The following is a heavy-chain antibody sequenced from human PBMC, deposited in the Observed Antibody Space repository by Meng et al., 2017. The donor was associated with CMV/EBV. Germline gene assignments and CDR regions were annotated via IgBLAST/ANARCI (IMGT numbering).Heavy chain of an antibody. Sequence: ASVKVSCKASGYTFTSYYMHWVRQAPGQGLEWMGIINPNAGTTNYAQKFQGRVTMTRDMSTSSVYMELSSLRSEDTAVYYCARDAVNWNSESDAFDIWGQGTMVTVSS. CDR1: GYTFTSYY. D-gene: IGHD1-7*01. CDR2: INPNAGTT. J-gene: IGHJ3*02. CDR3: ARDAVNWNSESDAFDI. V-gene: IGHV1-46*01.